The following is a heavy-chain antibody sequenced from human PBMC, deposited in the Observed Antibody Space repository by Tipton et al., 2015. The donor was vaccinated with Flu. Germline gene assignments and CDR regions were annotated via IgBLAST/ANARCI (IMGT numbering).Heavy chain of an antibody. CDR3: ARHTGDSVRGVIDN. V-gene: IGHV4-38-2*01. J-gene: IGHJ4*02. D-gene: IGHD3-10*02. Sequence: LRLSCSVSGDSLGSSYYWGWIRQPPGKGLEWIGSVYHSGTTYYNPSLKSRVTISVDTSKNQFSLRLTSVTAADTAVFYCARHTGDSVRGVIDNWGQGALVTVSS. CDR1: GDSLGSSYY. CDR2: VYHSGTT.